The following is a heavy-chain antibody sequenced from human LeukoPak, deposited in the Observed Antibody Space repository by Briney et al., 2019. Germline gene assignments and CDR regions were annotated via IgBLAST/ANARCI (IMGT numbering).Heavy chain of an antibody. CDR2: IKQDGSEK. CDR1: GFTFSSYW. CDR3: ARAPPYGSSGYHD. J-gene: IGHJ4*02. D-gene: IGHD3-22*01. Sequence: TGGSLRLSCAASGFTFSSYWMSWVRQAPGKGLEWVANIKQDGSEKYYVDSVKGRFTISRDNAKNSLYLQMNSLRAEDTAVYYCARAPPYGSSGYHDWGQGTLVTVSS. V-gene: IGHV3-7*01.